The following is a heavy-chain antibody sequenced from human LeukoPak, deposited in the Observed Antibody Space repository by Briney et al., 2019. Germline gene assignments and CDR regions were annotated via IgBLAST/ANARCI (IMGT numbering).Heavy chain of an antibody. CDR3: ARDRFQYCSSTSCQDYYYYYGMDV. Sequence: SVKVSCKASGGTFSSYAISWVRQAPGQGLEWMGGIIPIFGTANYPQKFQGRVTITADESTSTAYMELSSLRSEDTAVYYCARDRFQYCSSTSCQDYYYYYGMDVWGQGTTVTVSS. J-gene: IGHJ6*02. D-gene: IGHD2-2*01. CDR1: GGTFSSYA. V-gene: IGHV1-69*13. CDR2: IIPIFGTA.